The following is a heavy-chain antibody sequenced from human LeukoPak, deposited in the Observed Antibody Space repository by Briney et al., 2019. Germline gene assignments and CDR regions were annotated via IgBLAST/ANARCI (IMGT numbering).Heavy chain of an antibody. D-gene: IGHD2-15*01. CDR1: GFTFSSYG. J-gene: IGHJ4*02. Sequence: QPGRSLRLSCAASGFTFSSYGMHWVRQAPGKGLEWVAVIWYDGSNKYYADSVKGRFTISRDNSKNTLYLQMNNLRAEDTAVYYCAKGGCRGTCNPLAYWGQGALVTVSP. CDR2: IWYDGSNK. CDR3: AKGGCRGTCNPLAY. V-gene: IGHV3-33*06.